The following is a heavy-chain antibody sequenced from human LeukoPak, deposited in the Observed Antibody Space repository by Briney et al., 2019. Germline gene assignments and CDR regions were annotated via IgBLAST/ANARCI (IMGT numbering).Heavy chain of an antibody. J-gene: IGHJ6*02. CDR3: ARGRVTEIFGEVIYNYYYYYGMDV. V-gene: IGHV1-8*01. Sequence: GSVKVSCKASGYTFTSYGINWVRQATGQGLEWMGWMNPNSGNTGYAQKFQGRVTMTRNTSISTAYMELSSLRSEDTAVYYCARGRVTEIFGEVIYNYYYYYGMDVWGQGTTVTVSS. D-gene: IGHD3-3*01. CDR2: MNPNSGNT. CDR1: GYTFTSYG.